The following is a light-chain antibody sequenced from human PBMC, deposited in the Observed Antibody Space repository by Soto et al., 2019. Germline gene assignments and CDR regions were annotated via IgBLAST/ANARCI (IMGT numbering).Light chain of an antibody. Sequence: QSVLTQPPSVSGAPGQRVTISCTGSSSNIGAGYDVHWYQQLPGTAPKLLIYGNSNRPSGVPDRFSGSKSGTSASLAITGLQAEDEADYYCQSSVSSLSGYWVFGGGTKLTVL. V-gene: IGLV1-40*01. CDR1: SSNIGAGYD. CDR2: GNS. J-gene: IGLJ3*02. CDR3: QSSVSSLSGYWV.